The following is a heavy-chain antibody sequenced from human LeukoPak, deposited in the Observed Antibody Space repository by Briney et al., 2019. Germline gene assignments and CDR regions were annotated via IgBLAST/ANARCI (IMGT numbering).Heavy chain of an antibody. J-gene: IGHJ3*02. CDR1: GFTFSSYW. CDR2: IKQDGSEK. Sequence: GGSLRLSCAASGFTFSSYWMSWVRQAPGKGLEWVANIKQDGSEKYYVDSVKGRFTISRDNAKNSLYLQTNSLRAEDTAVYYCARGYDFWSGYGAFDIWGQGTMVTVSS. D-gene: IGHD3-3*01. V-gene: IGHV3-7*01. CDR3: ARGYDFWSGYGAFDI.